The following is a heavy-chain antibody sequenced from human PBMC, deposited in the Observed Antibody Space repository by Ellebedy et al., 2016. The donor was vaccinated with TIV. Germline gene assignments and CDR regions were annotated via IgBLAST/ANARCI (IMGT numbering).Heavy chain of an antibody. CDR2: INHSGST. Sequence: MPSETLSLTCAVYGGSFSGYYWSWIRQPPGKGLEWIGEINHSGSTNYNPSLKSRVTISVDTSKNQFSLKLSSVTAADTAVYYCARGRKVLYSSSWFDYWGQGTLVTVSS. D-gene: IGHD6-13*01. V-gene: IGHV4-34*01. CDR3: ARGRKVLYSSSWFDY. J-gene: IGHJ4*02. CDR1: GGSFSGYY.